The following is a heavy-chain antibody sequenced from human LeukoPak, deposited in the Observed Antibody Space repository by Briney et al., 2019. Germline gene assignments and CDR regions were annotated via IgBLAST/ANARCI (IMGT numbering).Heavy chain of an antibody. J-gene: IGHJ4*02. Sequence: GGSLRLSCAASGFTFSSHNMNWVRQAPGKGLEWVSSISGSTTHRYYADSVKGRFTISRDNADNPLYLQMSSLRAEDTAVYYCARASGFAGEFDSWGQGTLVTVSS. D-gene: IGHD1-14*01. CDR1: GFTFSSHN. CDR2: ISGSTTHR. V-gene: IGHV3-21*06. CDR3: ARASGFAGEFDS.